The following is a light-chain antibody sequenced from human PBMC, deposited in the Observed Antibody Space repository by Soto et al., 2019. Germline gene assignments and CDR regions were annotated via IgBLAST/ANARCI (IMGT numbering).Light chain of an antibody. CDR1: QSIDSW. J-gene: IGKJ4*01. V-gene: IGKV1-5*03. CDR2: KAS. CDR3: QQYRSYSRS. Sequence: DIQMNQSPSTLTASVGDRVTITCRASQSIDSWLAWYQQKPGKAPKLLVYKASILESGVPSRFSGSGSGTEFTLTVSSLQPDDFATYYCQQYRSYSRSFGGGTKVDIK.